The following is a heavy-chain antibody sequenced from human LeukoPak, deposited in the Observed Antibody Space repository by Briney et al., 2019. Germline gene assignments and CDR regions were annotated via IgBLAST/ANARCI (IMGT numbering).Heavy chain of an antibody. CDR2: IKQDGSEK. CDR3: ARDVFCSGVRCRYFDY. V-gene: IGHV3-7*01. CDR1: GFTFSDFW. Sequence: PGGSLRLSCAASGFTFSDFWMNWVRQAPGKGLEWVARIKQDGSEKYYVDSVKGRFTISRDNAKNSLYLQMNSLRAEDTAVYYCARDVFCSGVRCRYFDYWGQGTLVTVSS. D-gene: IGHD2-15*01. J-gene: IGHJ4*02.